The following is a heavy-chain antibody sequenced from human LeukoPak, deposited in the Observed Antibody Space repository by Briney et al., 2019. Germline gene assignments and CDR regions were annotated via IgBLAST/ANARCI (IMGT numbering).Heavy chain of an antibody. Sequence: ASVKVSCKVSGYTLTELSMHWVRQAPGKGLEWMGGFDPEDGETIYAQKFQGRVTMTEDTSTDTAYMELSSLRSEDTAVHYCATGVIRYDYVWGSYRPSDAFDIWGQGTMVTVSS. D-gene: IGHD3-16*02. CDR3: ATGVIRYDYVWGSYRPSDAFDI. CDR2: FDPEDGET. CDR1: GYTLTELS. V-gene: IGHV1-24*01. J-gene: IGHJ3*02.